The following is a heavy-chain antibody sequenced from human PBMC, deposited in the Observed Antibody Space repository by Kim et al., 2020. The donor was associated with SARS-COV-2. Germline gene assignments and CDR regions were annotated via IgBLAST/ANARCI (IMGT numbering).Heavy chain of an antibody. CDR3: ARVLEGYSSGWYEDY. Sequence: NPSLKSRVTISVDTSKNQCALKLSSVTAADTAVYYCARVLEGYSSGWYEDYWGQGTLVTVSS. V-gene: IGHV4-59*01. D-gene: IGHD6-19*01. J-gene: IGHJ4*02.